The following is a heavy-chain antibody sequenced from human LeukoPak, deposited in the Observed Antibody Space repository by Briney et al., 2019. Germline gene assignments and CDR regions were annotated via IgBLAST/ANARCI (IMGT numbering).Heavy chain of an antibody. V-gene: IGHV3-48*03. Sequence: GGSLRLSCAASGLTFSSHETKWVRQAPGRGLEWGSYISTSGNTIYYADSVKGRFTISRDSAKNTLYLQMNSLRADDTAVYYCARHPCGSYPYYFVYWGQGTLVTVSS. CDR1: GLTFSSHE. CDR3: ARHPCGSYPYYFVY. D-gene: IGHD1-26*01. J-gene: IGHJ4*02. CDR2: ISTSGNTI.